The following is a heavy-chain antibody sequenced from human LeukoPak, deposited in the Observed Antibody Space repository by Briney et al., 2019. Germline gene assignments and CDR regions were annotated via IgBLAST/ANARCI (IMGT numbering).Heavy chain of an antibody. D-gene: IGHD2-15*01. CDR3: AKASGGSCYSSCGY. CDR2: ICGSGDTT. Sequence: PGESLRLSCAASGFAFGTYAMSWVRQAPGKGLEWVSSICGSGDTTYYADPVKGRFTISRDNSKNTLYLQMNSLRADDTAVYYCAKASGGSCYSSCGYWGQGTLVTVSS. V-gene: IGHV3-23*01. J-gene: IGHJ4*02. CDR1: GFAFGTYA.